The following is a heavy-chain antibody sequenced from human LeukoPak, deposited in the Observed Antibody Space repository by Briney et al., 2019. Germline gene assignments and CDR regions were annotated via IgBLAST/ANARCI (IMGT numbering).Heavy chain of an antibody. CDR2: MSDDGRSK. J-gene: IGHJ4*02. CDR1: GFSFISYG. CDR3: AKRPSDYGDYVSYFGH. Sequence: GGSLRLSCGASGFSFISYGMHWVRQAPGKGLEWVGVMSDDGRSKDYADSVKGRFTISRDNSKDTLYLQMNSLRAEDTAVYYCAKRPSDYGDYVSYFGHWGQGTLVTVSS. D-gene: IGHD4-17*01. V-gene: IGHV3-30*18.